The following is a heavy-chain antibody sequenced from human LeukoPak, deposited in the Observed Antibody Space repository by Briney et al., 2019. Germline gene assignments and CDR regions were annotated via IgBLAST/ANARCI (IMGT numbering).Heavy chain of an antibody. CDR1: GFTSSSYA. D-gene: IGHD2-2*01. V-gene: IGHV3-23*01. CDR2: ISGSGGST. Sequence: GGSLRLSCAASGFTSSSYAMSWVRQAPGKGLEWVSAISGSGGSTYYADSVKGRFTISRDNSKNTLYLQMNSLRAEDTAVYYCAKDTGKPAAMGGDYWGQGTLVTVSS. J-gene: IGHJ4*02. CDR3: AKDTGKPAAMGGDY.